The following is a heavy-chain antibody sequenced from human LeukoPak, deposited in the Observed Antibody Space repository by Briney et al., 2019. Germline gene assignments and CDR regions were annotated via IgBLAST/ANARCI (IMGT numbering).Heavy chain of an antibody. Sequence: GGSLRLSCAASGFSFNGYWMSWVRQAPGKGLEWVANVEQDGSRKYYVDSVKGRFTISRDNAKNSLYLQMNSLRVEDTAVYYCARAVVPYYYYMDVWGKGTTVTVSS. D-gene: IGHD2-15*01. CDR3: ARAVVPYYYYMDV. V-gene: IGHV3-7*04. CDR2: VEQDGSRK. CDR1: GFSFNGYW. J-gene: IGHJ6*03.